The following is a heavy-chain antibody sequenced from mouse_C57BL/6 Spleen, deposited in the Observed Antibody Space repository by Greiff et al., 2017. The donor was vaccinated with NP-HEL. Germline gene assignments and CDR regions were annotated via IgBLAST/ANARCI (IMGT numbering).Heavy chain of an antibody. CDR1: GFTFSSYG. V-gene: IGHV5-6*01. J-gene: IGHJ3*01. Sequence: EVQLVESGGDLVKPGGSLKLSCAASGFTFSSYGMSWVRQTPDKRLEWVATISSGGSYTYYPDSVKGRFTISRDNAKNTLYLQMSSLKSEDTAMYYCARDGYYPWFAYWGQGTLVTVSA. CDR2: ISSGGSYT. D-gene: IGHD2-3*01. CDR3: ARDGYYPWFAY.